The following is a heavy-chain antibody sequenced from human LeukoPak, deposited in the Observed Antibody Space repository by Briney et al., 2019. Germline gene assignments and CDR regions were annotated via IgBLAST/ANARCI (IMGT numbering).Heavy chain of an antibody. CDR3: ARYLNSGPEDF. V-gene: IGHV3-7*01. Sequence: GALRLSCAATGFTFSNYWMSWFRQAPGKGLEWVANIKYDGREKQYVDSVKGRFTISRDNAKNSLFLQMNSLRAKDTAVYYCARYLNSGPEDFWGQGTLVTVSS. J-gene: IGHJ4*02. CDR2: IKYDGREK. CDR1: GFTFSNYW. D-gene: IGHD1-26*01.